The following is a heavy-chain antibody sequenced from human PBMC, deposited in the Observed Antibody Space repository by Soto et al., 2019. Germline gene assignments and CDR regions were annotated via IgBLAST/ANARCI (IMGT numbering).Heavy chain of an antibody. CDR3: ARSTGSSDFWSGYYTGDFDY. Sequence: GGSLRLSCAASGFTFSSYWMSWVRQAPGKGLEWVANIKQDGSEKYYVDSVKGRFTISRDNAKNSLYLQMNSLRAEDTAVYYCARSTGSSDFWSGYYTGDFDYWGQGTLVTVSS. CDR2: IKQDGSEK. CDR1: GFTFSSYW. J-gene: IGHJ4*02. D-gene: IGHD3-3*01. V-gene: IGHV3-7*01.